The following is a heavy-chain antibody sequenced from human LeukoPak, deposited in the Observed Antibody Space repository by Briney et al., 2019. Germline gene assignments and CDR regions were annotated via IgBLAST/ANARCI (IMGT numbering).Heavy chain of an antibody. D-gene: IGHD2-2*02. CDR3: ARAGVVPAAINRAFDI. CDR1: AVSLNNYY. V-gene: IGHV4-59*06. CDR2: IYHNGDT. J-gene: IGHJ3*02. Sequence: PSETLSLTCTVSAVSLNNYYWSWIRQPPGKGLEWIGYIYHNGDTYYNPSLKSRVSISVDTSKNQFSLKLSSVTAADTAVYYCARAGVVPAAINRAFDIWGQGSVVTVSS.